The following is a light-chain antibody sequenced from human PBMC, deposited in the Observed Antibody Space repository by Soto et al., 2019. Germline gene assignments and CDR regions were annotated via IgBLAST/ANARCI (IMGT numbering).Light chain of an antibody. J-gene: IGKJ1*01. CDR3: QHDNSYSEA. V-gene: IGKV1-5*03. CDR2: KAS. Sequence: DIQMTQSPSTLSGSVGDRVTITCRASQTISSCLAWYQQKPGKAPKLLIYKASTFKSGVPSRFSGSGSGTEFTLTISSLQPDDFATYYCQHDNSYSEAFGQGTKVELK. CDR1: QTISSC.